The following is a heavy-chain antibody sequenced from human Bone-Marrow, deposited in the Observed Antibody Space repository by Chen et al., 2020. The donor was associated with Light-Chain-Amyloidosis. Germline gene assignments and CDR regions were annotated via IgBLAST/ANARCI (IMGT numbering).Heavy chain of an antibody. D-gene: IGHD3-3*01. CDR3: ARTHDYFWSGAFDI. J-gene: IGHJ3*02. CDR2: TYYRSKWYS. CDR1: GDSVFGGANG. V-gene: IGHV6-1*01. Sequence: QVQLQQSGPGLVKPSQTLSLTCAISGDSVFGGANGWNGVRQSPSGGLEWLGRTYYRSKWYSDYATSVKSRITIRPDTSKNQFSLQLKSMAPEDPALYYCARTHDYFWSGAFDIWGQGTVVTVSS.